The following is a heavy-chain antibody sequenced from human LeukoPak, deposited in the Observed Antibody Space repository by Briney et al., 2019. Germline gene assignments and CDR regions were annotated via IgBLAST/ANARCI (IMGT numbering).Heavy chain of an antibody. Sequence: QPGGSLRLSCAASGFTVSSFWMHWVRQVPGKGLVWVSRINEDGSTTNYADSVKGRSTIFRDNAKNTLYLQMNSLRAEDTAVYYCVRDLGGRSGHWGQGTLVTVSS. CDR3: VRDLGGRSGH. V-gene: IGHV3-74*01. CDR2: INEDGSTT. D-gene: IGHD1-26*01. J-gene: IGHJ4*02. CDR1: GFTVSSFW.